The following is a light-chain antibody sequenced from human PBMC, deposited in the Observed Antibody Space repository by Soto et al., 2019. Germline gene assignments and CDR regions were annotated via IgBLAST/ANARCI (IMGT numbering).Light chain of an antibody. J-gene: IGKJ1*01. V-gene: IGKV3-20*01. CDR2: AAS. CDR1: QSVSVNS. CDR3: QQYGSSLWT. Sequence: EIVLTQSPGTLSLSPGERATLSCRASQSVSVNSLAWYQQKGGQAPRLLIYAASTRATGVPDRFSGTGSGTDFALTISRLETDDSAVYYCQQYGSSLWTFGQGTKVEIK.